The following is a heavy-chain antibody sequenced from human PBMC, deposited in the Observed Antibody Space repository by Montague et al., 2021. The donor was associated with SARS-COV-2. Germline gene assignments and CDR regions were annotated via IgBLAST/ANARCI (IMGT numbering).Heavy chain of an antibody. Sequence: SLRLSCAASGFTVSSNYMTWVRQAPGKGLEWVSVIYKDGRTYYXXXVXGRFTVSRDNSKNTLYFQMHSLRAEDTSVYYCAREKDTSGYILRYWGQGTLVTVSS. J-gene: IGHJ4*02. D-gene: IGHD3-9*01. V-gene: IGHV3-53*01. CDR2: IYKDGRT. CDR1: GFTVSSNY. CDR3: AREKDTSGYILRY.